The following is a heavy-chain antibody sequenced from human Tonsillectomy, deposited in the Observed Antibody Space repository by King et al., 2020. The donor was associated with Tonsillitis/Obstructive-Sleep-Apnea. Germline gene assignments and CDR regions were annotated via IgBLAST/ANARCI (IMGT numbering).Heavy chain of an antibody. CDR2: IDPSGGCT. Sequence: QLVQSGAEVKKPGASVKVSCKASGYTFSNYYMQWLRQAPGQGLEWIGIIDPSGGCTNYAQKFPGRVTMTRDTSTSTVYMELSSLRSEETAVYYCARDREYSSEYYYYYYMGVWGKGTTVTVSS. CDR3: ARDREYSSEYYYYYYMGV. V-gene: IGHV1-46*01. D-gene: IGHD3-22*01. CDR1: GYTFSNYY. J-gene: IGHJ6*03.